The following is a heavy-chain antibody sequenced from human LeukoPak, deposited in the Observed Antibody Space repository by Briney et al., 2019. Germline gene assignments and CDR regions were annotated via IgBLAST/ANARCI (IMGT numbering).Heavy chain of an antibody. J-gene: IGHJ6*02. V-gene: IGHV4-61*05. D-gene: IGHD3-22*01. CDR2: INYSGGT. CDR1: GGSISSSSYY. Sequence: PSETLSLTCTVSGGSISSSSYYWSWIRQPPGKGLEWIGHINYSGGTKYNPSLKSRVTISVDTPKNQFSLKLSSVTAADTAVYYCARYYYDSSGYSHGMDVWGQGTTVTVSS. CDR3: ARYYYDSSGYSHGMDV.